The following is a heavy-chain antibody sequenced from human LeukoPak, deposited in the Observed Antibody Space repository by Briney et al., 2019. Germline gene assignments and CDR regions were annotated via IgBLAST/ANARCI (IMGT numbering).Heavy chain of an antibody. CDR3: ARGGNPTGAFDI. J-gene: IGHJ3*02. D-gene: IGHD4-23*01. CDR1: GGSISSSSYY. CDR2: IYTSGST. Sequence: SETLSLTCTVSGGSISSSSYYWGWIRQPPGKGLEWIGRIYTSGSTNYNPSLKSRVTISVDTSKNQFSLKLSSVTAADTAVYYCARGGNPTGAFDIWGQGTMVTVSS. V-gene: IGHV4-61*02.